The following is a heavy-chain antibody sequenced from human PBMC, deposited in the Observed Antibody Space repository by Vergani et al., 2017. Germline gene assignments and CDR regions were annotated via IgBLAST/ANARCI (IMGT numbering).Heavy chain of an antibody. D-gene: IGHD6-6*01. CDR2: IYESRNN. J-gene: IGHJ3*02. Sequence: QLQLQESGPRLVKPSETLSLTCSLSGMSISNNNYYWGWIRQPPGKGLEWIGSIYESRNNNYSPSLKIRVSISVDTSTNQFSLNLTSVTAADTAVYYCARHLRQLARNDVLDIWGHGTLVTVSS. V-gene: IGHV4-39*01. CDR1: GMSISNNNYY. CDR3: ARHLRQLARNDVLDI.